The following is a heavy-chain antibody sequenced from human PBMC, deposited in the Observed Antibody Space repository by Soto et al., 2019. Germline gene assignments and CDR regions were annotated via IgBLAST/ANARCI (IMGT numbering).Heavy chain of an antibody. J-gene: IGHJ4*02. CDR3: AREAVFGLVPIIPPDY. CDR2: ISYDGSQT. D-gene: IGHD3-3*01. V-gene: IGHV3-30*04. Sequence: VQLVQSGGGVVQPGGSLRLSCAATGFQFGSYAMHWVRQAPGRGLEWLAHISYDGSQTYYGDSVKGRLTIARDNSENTLYLEMNSLRLQDTAVYYCAREAVFGLVPIIPPDYWGQGVLVSVSS. CDR1: GFQFGSYA.